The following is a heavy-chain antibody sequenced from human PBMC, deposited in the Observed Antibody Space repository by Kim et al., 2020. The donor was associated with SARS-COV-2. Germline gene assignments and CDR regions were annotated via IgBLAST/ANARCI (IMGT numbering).Heavy chain of an antibody. Sequence: GGSLRLSCAASGFTFSSYAMSWVRQAPGKELEWVSAISGSGGSTYYADSVKGRFTISRDNSKNTLYLQMNSLRAEDTAVYYCAKDTLITGTPPDYWGQGTLVTVSS. CDR3: AKDTLITGTPPDY. CDR1: GFTFSSYA. D-gene: IGHD1-7*01. V-gene: IGHV3-23*01. J-gene: IGHJ4*02. CDR2: ISGSGGST.